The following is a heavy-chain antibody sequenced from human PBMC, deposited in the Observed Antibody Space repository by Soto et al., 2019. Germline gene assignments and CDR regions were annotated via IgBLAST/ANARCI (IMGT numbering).Heavy chain of an antibody. CDR2: IWYDGSNK. Sequence: QVQLVESGGGVVQPGRSLRLSCAASGFTFSSYGMHWVRQAPGKGLEWVAVIWYDGSNKYYADSVKGRFTISRDNSKNTLYLQMNSLRAEDTAVYYCARDRGGGAAATPIDYWGQGTLVTVSS. D-gene: IGHD6-13*01. CDR3: ARDRGGGAAATPIDY. J-gene: IGHJ4*02. CDR1: GFTFSSYG. V-gene: IGHV3-33*01.